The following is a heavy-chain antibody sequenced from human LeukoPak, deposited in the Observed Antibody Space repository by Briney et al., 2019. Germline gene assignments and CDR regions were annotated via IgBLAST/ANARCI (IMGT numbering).Heavy chain of an antibody. CDR3: ARTPYSGSYYPDY. J-gene: IGHJ4*02. Sequence: SETLSLTCTVSGGSISSYYWSWIRQPPGKGLEWIGYIYYSGSTNYNPSLKSRVTISVDTSKNQFSLKLSSVTAADTAVYYCARTPYSGSYYPDYWGQGTLVTVSS. V-gene: IGHV4-59*01. CDR2: IYYSGST. CDR1: GGSISSYY. D-gene: IGHD1-26*01.